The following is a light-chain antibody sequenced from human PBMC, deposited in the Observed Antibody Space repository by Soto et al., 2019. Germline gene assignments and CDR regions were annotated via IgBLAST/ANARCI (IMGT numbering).Light chain of an antibody. J-gene: IGLJ2*01. Sequence: QSALTQPASVSGSPGQSITISCTGTSSDVGDYDYVSWYQQYAGKAPKMMIYEVSNWPSGVSYRVSCSKFGNTASLTISGLQAEDEADYYCSSYRSSNTLLFGGGTKLTVL. CDR2: EVS. CDR1: SSDVGDYDY. V-gene: IGLV2-14*01. CDR3: SSYRSSNTLL.